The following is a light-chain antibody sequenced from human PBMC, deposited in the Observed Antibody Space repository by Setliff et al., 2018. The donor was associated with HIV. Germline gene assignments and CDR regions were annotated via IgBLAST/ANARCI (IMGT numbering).Light chain of an antibody. V-gene: IGLV2-8*01. J-gene: IGLJ2*01. Sequence: AMTQPPSASGSPGQSVTISCTGSSSDVGGYNSVSWYQQHPGKAPKLIIHEVNERPSGVPDRFAGSKSGSTASLTVPGLQAEDEAEYYCSSYAGSNNLVFGGGTKGTV. CDR3: SSYAGSNNLV. CDR2: EVN. CDR1: SSDVGGYNS.